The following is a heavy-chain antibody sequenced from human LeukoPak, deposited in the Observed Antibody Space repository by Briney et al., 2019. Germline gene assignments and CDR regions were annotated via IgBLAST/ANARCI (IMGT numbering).Heavy chain of an antibody. CDR2: ISYDGSNK. D-gene: IGHD1-7*01. J-gene: IGHJ4*02. Sequence: GRSLRLSCAASGFTFSSYAMHWVRQAPGKGLEWVAVISYDGSNKYYADSVKGRFTISRDNSKNTLYLQMNSLRAEDTAVYYCARDDITGTTFDYWGQGTLDTVSS. CDR3: ARDDITGTTFDY. CDR1: GFTFSSYA. V-gene: IGHV3-30*04.